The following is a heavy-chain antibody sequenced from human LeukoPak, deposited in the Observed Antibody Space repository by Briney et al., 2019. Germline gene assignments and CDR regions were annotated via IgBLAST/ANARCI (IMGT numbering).Heavy chain of an antibody. D-gene: IGHD1-26*01. V-gene: IGHV3-21*01. CDR2: INNSGGNT. J-gene: IGHJ4*02. CDR3: ARGYPADY. Sequence: GGSLRLSCAAAGFTFTDYGMSWVRQAPGKGLEWVSTINNSGGNTHYADSVKGQFTISRDNAKNSLYLQMNSLRDEDTAVYYCARGYPADYWGQGTLVTVSS. CDR1: GFTFTDYG.